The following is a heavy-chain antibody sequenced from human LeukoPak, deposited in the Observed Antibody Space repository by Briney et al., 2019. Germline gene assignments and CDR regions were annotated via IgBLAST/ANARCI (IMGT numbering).Heavy chain of an antibody. V-gene: IGHV4-39*05. Sequence: PSETPSLTCTVSGGSINSNNYYWGWIRQPPGKGLEWIGSIYSSGSAYYNPSLKSRVTISVDTSKNQFSLRLSSVTAADTAVYYCQSRYLEWLLEYWGQGTLVTVSS. J-gene: IGHJ4*02. D-gene: IGHD3-3*01. CDR1: GGSINSNNYY. CDR2: IYSSGSA. CDR3: QSRYLEWLLEY.